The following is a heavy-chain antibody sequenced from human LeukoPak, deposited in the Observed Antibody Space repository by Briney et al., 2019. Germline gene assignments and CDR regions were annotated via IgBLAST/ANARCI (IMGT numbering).Heavy chain of an antibody. CDR2: FDREDGGA. Sequence: VASVKVSCKVSGYTFTELCIYGVRQAPGKGLEWMATFDREDGGAIYAQRFQGRVTMTEDTSTDTAFLELTSLRSDDTAIYYCSAGRQYSLLDYWGQGTLVTVSS. CDR3: SAGRQYSLLDY. V-gene: IGHV1-24*01. J-gene: IGHJ4*02. CDR1: GYTFTELC. D-gene: IGHD5-18*01.